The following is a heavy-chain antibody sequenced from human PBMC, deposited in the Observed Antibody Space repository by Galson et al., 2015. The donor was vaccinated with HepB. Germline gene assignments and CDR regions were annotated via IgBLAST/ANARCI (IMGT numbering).Heavy chain of an antibody. CDR2: MTNNDDDT. CDR1: GVAFSSYA. D-gene: IGHD4-11*01. J-gene: IGHJ5*02. V-gene: IGHV3-23*01. Sequence: SLRLSCAASGVAFSSYALTWVRQAPGKGLEWVSSMTNNDDDTHYADSVKGRFTISRDNSKNTLYLQMNSLRAEDTAIYYCTKMGYSNFENNYFDPWGQGTPVTVSS. CDR3: TKMGYSNFENNYFDP.